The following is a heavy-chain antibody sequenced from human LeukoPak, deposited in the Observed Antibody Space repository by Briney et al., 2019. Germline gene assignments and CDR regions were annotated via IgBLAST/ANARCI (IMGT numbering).Heavy chain of an antibody. CDR1: GGSISSYY. V-gene: IGHV4-4*07. CDR2: IYTSGST. J-gene: IGHJ4*02. CDR3: ARDLNGYYGSGSYYNYFDY. D-gene: IGHD3-10*01. Sequence: SETLSLTCTVSGGSISSYYWSWIRQPAGKGLEWIGRIYTSGSTNYNPSLKSRVTMSVDTSKNQFSLKLSSVTAADTAVYYCARDLNGYYGSGSYYNYFDYWGQGTLVTVSS.